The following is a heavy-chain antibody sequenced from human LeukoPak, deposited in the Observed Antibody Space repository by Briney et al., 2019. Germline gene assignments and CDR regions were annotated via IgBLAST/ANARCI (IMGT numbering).Heavy chain of an antibody. Sequence: ASVKVSCRASGYTFTSYYMHWVRQAPGQGLEWMGWINPNSGGTNYAQKFQGRVTMTRDTSISTAYMELSRLRSDDTAVYYCARDRDYGDLDYWGQGTLVTVSS. V-gene: IGHV1-2*02. J-gene: IGHJ4*02. D-gene: IGHD4-17*01. CDR2: INPNSGGT. CDR3: ARDRDYGDLDY. CDR1: GYTFTSYY.